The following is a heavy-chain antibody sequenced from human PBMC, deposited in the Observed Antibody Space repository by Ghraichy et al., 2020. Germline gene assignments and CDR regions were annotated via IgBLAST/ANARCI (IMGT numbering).Heavy chain of an antibody. Sequence: SETRSLTCTVSGGSISSSGYYWGWIRQPPGKGLEWVASVYYSGSTYYNPSLQSRVNIPVDTSKNQISLKLSSVTAADTALYYCARQARGYCSSPICATDYWGQGTLVTVSS. CDR3: ARQARGYCSSPICATDY. V-gene: IGHV4-39*01. D-gene: IGHD2-2*01. CDR1: GGSISSSGYY. CDR2: VYYSGST. J-gene: IGHJ4*02.